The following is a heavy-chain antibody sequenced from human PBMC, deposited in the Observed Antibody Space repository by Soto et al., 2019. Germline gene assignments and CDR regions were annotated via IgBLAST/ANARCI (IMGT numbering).Heavy chain of an antibody. CDR2: ISGSGGST. CDR1: GFTFSSYA. V-gene: IGHV3-23*01. J-gene: IGHJ4*02. D-gene: IGHD3-22*01. CDR3: AKEVYYYDSSGSRYYFDY. Sequence: GGSPRLSCAASGFTFSSYAMSWVRQAPGKGLEWVSAISGSGGSTYYADSVKGRFTISRDNSKNTLYLQMNSLRAEDTALYYCAKEVYYYDSSGSRYYFDYWGQGTLVTVSS.